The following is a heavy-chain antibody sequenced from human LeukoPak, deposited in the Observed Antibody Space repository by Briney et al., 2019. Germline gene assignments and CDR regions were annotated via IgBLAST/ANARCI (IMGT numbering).Heavy chain of an antibody. CDR3: ASSLGPITIFGVVIFPYGMDV. CDR1: GYTFTVYY. D-gene: IGHD3-3*01. V-gene: IGHV1-2*02. J-gene: IGHJ6*02. CDR2: INPNSGGT. Sequence: ASVTVSCKASGYTFTVYYMHWVRQAPGQGLEWMGWINPNSGGTNYAQKFQGRVTMTRDTSISTAYMELSRLRSDDTAVYYCASSLGPITIFGVVIFPYGMDVWGQGTTVTVSS.